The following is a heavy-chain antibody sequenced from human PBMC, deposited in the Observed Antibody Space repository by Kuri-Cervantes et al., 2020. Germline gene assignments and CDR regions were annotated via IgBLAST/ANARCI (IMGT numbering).Heavy chain of an antibody. CDR1: GFTFSSYA. V-gene: IGHV3-15*01. J-gene: IGHJ4*02. D-gene: IGHD3-10*01. CDR2: IKSNNDGETT. Sequence: GESLKISCAASGFTFSSYAMSWVRQAPGKGLEWVGRIKSNNDGETTDYAAPVKGRFTISRDDSIDTLYLQMNSLKTEDTAVYYCTTARELDYWGRGTLVTVSS. CDR3: TTARELDY.